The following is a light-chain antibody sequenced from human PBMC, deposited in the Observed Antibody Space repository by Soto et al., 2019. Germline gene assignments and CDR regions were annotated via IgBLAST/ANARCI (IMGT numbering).Light chain of an antibody. J-gene: IGKJ5*01. CDR2: AAS. V-gene: IGKV1-39*01. CDR3: QQSYNTPIT. Sequence: DIQMTQSPSSLSASLGDRVTITCRASQTISNYLNWYQQKSGRAPELLVYAASNLQSGVPSRFTGNGSGTHFTLTISGLEPADFATYFCQQSYNTPITFGQGTRLEIK. CDR1: QTISNY.